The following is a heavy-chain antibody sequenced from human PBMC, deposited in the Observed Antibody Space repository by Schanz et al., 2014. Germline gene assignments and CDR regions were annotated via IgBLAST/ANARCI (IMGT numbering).Heavy chain of an antibody. V-gene: IGHV1-46*01. Sequence: QVQLVQSGVEVKRPGASVRVSCKASGYSFTDYAIHWVRQAPGQGLEWMGKINPSSGTTRIAQNFQGRLTVTRDTSTTTVYMELSSLRSDDTAMYYCVTEKRMESGTWAKAFDIWGQGTWVTVSS. CDR2: INPSSGTT. CDR1: GYSFTDYA. CDR3: VTEKRMESGTWAKAFDI. J-gene: IGHJ3*02. D-gene: IGHD3-3*01.